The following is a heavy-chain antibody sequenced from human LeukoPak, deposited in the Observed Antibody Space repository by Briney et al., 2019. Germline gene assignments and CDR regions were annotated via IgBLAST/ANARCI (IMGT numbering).Heavy chain of an antibody. CDR1: GGSISSYY. CDR2: IYTSGSA. D-gene: IGHD2-21*02. CDR3: ARDVVVVTAILINWFDP. V-gene: IGHV4-4*07. Sequence: PSETLSLTCTVSGGSISSYYWSWIRQPAGKGLEWIGRIYTSGSANYNPSLKSRVTMSVDTSKNQFSLKLSSVTAADTAVYYCARDVVVVTAILINWFDPWGQGTLVTVSS. J-gene: IGHJ5*02.